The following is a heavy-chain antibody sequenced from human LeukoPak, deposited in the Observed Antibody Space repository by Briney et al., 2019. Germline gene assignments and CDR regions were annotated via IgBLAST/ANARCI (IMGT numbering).Heavy chain of an antibody. Sequence: GGSLRLSCAASGFTYSDYAMSWVRQAPGKGLEWVSGISGSGSSTYYGDSVRGRFTISRDNSKNNLYLQMNSLRVEATAVYYCAKDRRWLAQNIDCWGQGTLVTVSS. CDR1: GFTYSDYA. CDR2: ISGSGSST. J-gene: IGHJ4*02. CDR3: AKDRRWLAQNIDC. V-gene: IGHV3-23*01. D-gene: IGHD6-19*01.